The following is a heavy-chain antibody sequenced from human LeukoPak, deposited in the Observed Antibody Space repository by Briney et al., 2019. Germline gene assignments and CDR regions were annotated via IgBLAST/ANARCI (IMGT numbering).Heavy chain of an antibody. Sequence: ASVKVSCKASGYTFTGYCMHWVRQAPGQGLEWMGWINPNSGGTNYAQKFQGRVTMTRDTSISTVYMELSRLRSDDTAVYYCAREDQGKYDYWGQGTLVTVSP. V-gene: IGHV1-2*02. D-gene: IGHD3-10*01. CDR2: INPNSGGT. CDR1: GYTFTGYC. CDR3: AREDQGKYDY. J-gene: IGHJ4*02.